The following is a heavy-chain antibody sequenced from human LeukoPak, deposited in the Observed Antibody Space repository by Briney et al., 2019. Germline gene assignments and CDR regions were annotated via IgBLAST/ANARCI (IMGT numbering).Heavy chain of an antibody. CDR1: GDSISSYP. D-gene: IGHD4-23*01. J-gene: IGHJ4*02. Sequence: PSETLSLTCTVSGDSISSYPWSWIRQPPGKGLEWIGYIYYSGSTDYNPSLKSRVTISIDTSKNQFSLKLSSVTAADTAVYYCALTDYGGGSDYWGQGTLVTVSS. CDR2: IYYSGST. V-gene: IGHV4-59*01. CDR3: ALTDYGGGSDY.